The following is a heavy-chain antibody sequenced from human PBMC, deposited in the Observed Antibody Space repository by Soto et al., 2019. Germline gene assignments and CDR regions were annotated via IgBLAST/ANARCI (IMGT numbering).Heavy chain of an antibody. J-gene: IGHJ4*02. CDR2: IYWDGES. V-gene: IGHV2-5*02. Sequence: QITLKEAGPTLVKPETLTLTCTFSGFSFTTTRMGVGWTRQPPGKALEWLANIYWDGESRYNPLLRRRLTLTEDTSKNQVVLTMTNMDPKDTATYYCAHRDSTGTTTYFDSWGQGIPVTVAS. CDR1: GFSFTTTRMG. CDR3: AHRDSTGTTTYFDS. D-gene: IGHD1-1*01.